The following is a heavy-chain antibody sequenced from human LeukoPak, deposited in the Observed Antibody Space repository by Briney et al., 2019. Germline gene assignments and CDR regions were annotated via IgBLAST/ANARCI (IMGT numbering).Heavy chain of an antibody. CDR1: GYSFTTYW. J-gene: IGHJ4*02. Sequence: GESLKISCKGSGYSFTTYWIGWVRQMPGKGLEWMGIIYPGDSDTRYSPSFQGQVTISVDKSISTAYLQWSSLKASDTAMYFCARQTVTTPFDYWGQGTLVTVPS. CDR2: IYPGDSDT. V-gene: IGHV5-51*01. CDR3: ARQTVTTPFDY. D-gene: IGHD4-17*01.